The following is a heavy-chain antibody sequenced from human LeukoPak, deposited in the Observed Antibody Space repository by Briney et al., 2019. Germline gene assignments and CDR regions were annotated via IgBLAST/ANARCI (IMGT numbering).Heavy chain of an antibody. V-gene: IGHV1-69*05. CDR2: IIPIFGTA. D-gene: IGHD5-18*01. Sequence: SVKVSCKASGGTFSSYAIGWVRQAPGQGLEWMGGIIPIFGTANYAQKFQGRVTITTDESTSTAYMELSSLRSEDTAVYYCARGPLLEGYSYYFDYWGQGTLVTVSS. J-gene: IGHJ4*02. CDR1: GGTFSSYA. CDR3: ARGPLLEGYSYYFDY.